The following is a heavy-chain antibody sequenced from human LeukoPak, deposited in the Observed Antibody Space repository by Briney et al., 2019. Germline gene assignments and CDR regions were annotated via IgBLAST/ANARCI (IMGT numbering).Heavy chain of an antibody. CDR1: GYTLTELS. D-gene: IGHD3-16*01. Sequence: VASVKVSCKVSGYTLTELSMHWVRQAPGKGLEWMGGFDPEDGETIYAQKFQGRVTMTEDTSTDTAYMELSSLRSEDTAVYYCATDYLSPGDYYNYYYGMDVWGQGTTVAVSS. CDR3: ATDYLSPGDYYNYYYGMDV. CDR2: FDPEDGET. J-gene: IGHJ6*02. V-gene: IGHV1-24*01.